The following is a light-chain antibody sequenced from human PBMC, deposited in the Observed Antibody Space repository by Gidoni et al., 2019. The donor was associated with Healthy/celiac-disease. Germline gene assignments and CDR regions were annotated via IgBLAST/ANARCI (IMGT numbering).Light chain of an antibody. CDR3: QAWDSSVV. J-gene: IGLJ2*01. Sequence: SYELTQPPYVSVSPGQTASITCAGVKLGDKYACWYQQKPGQSPVLVIYQDSKRPSGIPERFSGSNSGNTATLTISGTQAMDEADYYCQAWDSSVVFGGGTKLTVL. CDR2: QDS. CDR1: KLGDKY. V-gene: IGLV3-1*01.